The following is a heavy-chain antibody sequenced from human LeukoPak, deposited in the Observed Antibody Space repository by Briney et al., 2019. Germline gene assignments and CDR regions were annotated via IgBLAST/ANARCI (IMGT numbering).Heavy chain of an antibody. CDR2: ISGSGDST. D-gene: IGHD2-2*02. J-gene: IGHJ4*02. CDR3: VKGCSYTSCYTSDY. V-gene: IGHV3-23*01. CDR1: GFTFNNYA. Sequence: GGSLRLSXAASGFTFNNYAMAWVRQAPGKGLEWVSTISGSGDSTHYADSVKGRFTISRDNSKNMLYLQMNSLRVEDTAIYYCVKGCSYTSCYTSDYWGQGTLVTVSS.